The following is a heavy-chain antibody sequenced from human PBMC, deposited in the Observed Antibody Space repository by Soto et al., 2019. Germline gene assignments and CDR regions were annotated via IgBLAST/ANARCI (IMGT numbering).Heavy chain of an antibody. CDR3: AREVVTETTLGYFDF. CDR1: GGSFSSDA. V-gene: IGHV1-69*06. J-gene: IGHJ4*02. D-gene: IGHD2-21*02. CDR2: IIPMFDTT. Sequence: QVHLVQSGPKVREPGSSVKVSCKASGGSFSSDAITWVRQAPGQGLEWIGEIIPMFDTTNYAPEFQGRVTITADTATTTVYMEVNRLTPDDTAVYYCAREVVTETTLGYFDFWGQGALVTVSS.